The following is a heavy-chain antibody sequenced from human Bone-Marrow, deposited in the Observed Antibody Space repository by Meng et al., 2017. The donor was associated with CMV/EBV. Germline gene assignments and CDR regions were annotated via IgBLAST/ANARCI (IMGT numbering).Heavy chain of an antibody. CDR2: IDTDGTVT. J-gene: IGHJ5*01. Sequence: EWHLVESGGCLVGPGGSLRLSCADSGFTFSDYWMHWVRQAPGEGPVWVSRIDTDGTVTSYAESVRGRFTISRDNSKNTLYLQMNDLRAGDSGVYYCVRDLVGNRDSWGHGTLVTVSS. D-gene: IGHD1-14*01. CDR3: VRDLVGNRDS. CDR1: GFTFSDYW. V-gene: IGHV3-74*03.